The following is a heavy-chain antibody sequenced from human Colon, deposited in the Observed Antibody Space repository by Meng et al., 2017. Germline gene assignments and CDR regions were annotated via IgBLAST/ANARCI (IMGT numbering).Heavy chain of an antibody. V-gene: IGHV4-61*01. CDR2: IYYTGNT. J-gene: IGHJ5*02. D-gene: IGHD4-17*01. Sequence: SETLSLTCTVSGGSVSSGSHYWSWIRQPPGKGLEWIGSIYYTGNTNYNPSLTSRVTMSVDTSKNQLSLHLTSVTAADTAIYYCARVNGDFDEAWFDPWGQGTLVTVSS. CDR1: GGSVSSGSHY. CDR3: ARVNGDFDEAWFDP.